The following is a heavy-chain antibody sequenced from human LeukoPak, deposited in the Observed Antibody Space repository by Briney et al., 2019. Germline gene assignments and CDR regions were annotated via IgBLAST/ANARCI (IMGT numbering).Heavy chain of an antibody. Sequence: SETLSLTCSVSDGSINSYYWNWIRRPPGKGLEWIGYIYYNGNTNYSPPLKSRVTMSVDTSKNLFSLKVSSVTAADTAVHYCASQTGYSYGSLYYFDYWGQGTLVTVSS. CDR2: IYYNGNT. V-gene: IGHV4-59*01. J-gene: IGHJ4*02. D-gene: IGHD5-18*01. CDR3: ASQTGYSYGSLYYFDY. CDR1: DGSINSYY.